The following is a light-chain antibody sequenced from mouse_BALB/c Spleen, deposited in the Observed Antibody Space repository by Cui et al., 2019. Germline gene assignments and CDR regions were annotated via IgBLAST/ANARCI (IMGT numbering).Light chain of an antibody. CDR1: QDISND. CDR2: YTS. Sequence: QMTQMTSSLSASLGDSVTISCRASQDISNDLKCCQQKPDGTVKLLIYYTSRLHAGVPSGCSGSGCGTDYSLTISNLEQEDIATNFCQQSNTLPPTFGGGTKLEIK. V-gene: IGKV10-96*01. CDR3: QQSNTLPPT. J-gene: IGKJ2*01.